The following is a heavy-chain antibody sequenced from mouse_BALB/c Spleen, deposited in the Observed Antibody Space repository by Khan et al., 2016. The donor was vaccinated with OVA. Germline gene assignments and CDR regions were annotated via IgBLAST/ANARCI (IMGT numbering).Heavy chain of an antibody. Sequence: EVKLEESGPSLVKPSQTLSLTCSVTGDSITSGFWNWIRKFPGNKFEYMGYVTYSGNTYYNPSLNSRISITRDTSKSQYYLQLNSVTTEYTATYFCARSYGSWTMDYWGQGTSVTVSS. CDR2: VTYSGNT. CDR3: ARSYGSWTMDY. J-gene: IGHJ4*01. D-gene: IGHD1-1*01. V-gene: IGHV3-8*02. CDR1: GDSITSGF.